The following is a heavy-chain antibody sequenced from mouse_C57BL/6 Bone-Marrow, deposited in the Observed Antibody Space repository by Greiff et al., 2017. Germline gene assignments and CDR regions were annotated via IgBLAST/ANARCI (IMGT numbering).Heavy chain of an antibody. CDR3: ARRDYYGKDWYCDV. CDR1: GFTFSDYG. CDR2: ISSGSSTI. Sequence: EVQGVESGGGLVKPGGSLKLPCAASGFTFSDYGMHWVRQAPEKGLEWVAYISSGSSTIYYADTVKGRFTISRDNAKNTLYLQMTSLRSEDTAMYYCARRDYYGKDWYCDVWGTGTTVTVSS. D-gene: IGHD1-1*01. V-gene: IGHV5-17*01. J-gene: IGHJ1*03.